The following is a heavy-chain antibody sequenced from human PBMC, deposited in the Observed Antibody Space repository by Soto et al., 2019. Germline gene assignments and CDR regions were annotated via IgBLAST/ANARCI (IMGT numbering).Heavy chain of an antibody. CDR3: ARDGDCSGGSCYSRGGYFDY. V-gene: IGHV3-30-3*01. Sequence: QVQLVESGGGVVQPGRSLRLSCAASGFTFSSYAMHWVRQAPGKVLEWVAVISYDGSNKYYADSVKGRFTISRDNSKNTLYLQMNSLRAEDTAVYYCARDGDCSGGSCYSRGGYFDYWGQGTLVTVSS. CDR1: GFTFSSYA. J-gene: IGHJ4*02. D-gene: IGHD2-15*01. CDR2: ISYDGSNK.